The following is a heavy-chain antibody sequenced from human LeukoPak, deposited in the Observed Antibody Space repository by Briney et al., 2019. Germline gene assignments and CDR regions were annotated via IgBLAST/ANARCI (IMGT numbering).Heavy chain of an antibody. J-gene: IGHJ4*02. CDR2: IYSGDSGVST. V-gene: IGHV3-53*01. Sequence: GGSLRLSCAASGFSVSNTYMSWVRQAPGKGLEWVSVIYSGDSGVSTYYADSVKGRFTISRDNAKNTLFLQMNSLRAEDTAVYYCARGLYRSGWYYFDYWGQGTLVTVSS. D-gene: IGHD6-19*01. CDR3: ARGLYRSGWYYFDY. CDR1: GFSVSNTY.